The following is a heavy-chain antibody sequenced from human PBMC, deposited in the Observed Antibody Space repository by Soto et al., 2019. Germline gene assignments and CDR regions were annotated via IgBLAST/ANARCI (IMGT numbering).Heavy chain of an antibody. CDR1: GFTFSGYA. J-gene: IGHJ4*02. CDR2: TGATGRTT. V-gene: IGHV3-23*01. D-gene: IGHD1-20*01. CDR3: ATVHNTSRSFDY. Sequence: GGSLRLSCAAAGFTFSGYAMTWVRQAPGKGLEWVSTTGATGRTTYYADSVKGRFTVSRDDSKNTLDLQMSSLRVEDTAVYYCATVHNTSRSFDYWGQGTLVTVSS.